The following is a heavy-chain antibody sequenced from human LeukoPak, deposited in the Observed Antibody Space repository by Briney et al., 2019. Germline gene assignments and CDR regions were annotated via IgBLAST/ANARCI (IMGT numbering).Heavy chain of an antibody. V-gene: IGHV4-4*07. CDR3: ARGRYCSATICSGGDAFDI. Sequence: SETLSLTCTVSGGSISNYYWSWIRQPAGKGLEWIGRIYTSASTNYNPSLKSRVTLSVDASKTQFSLRLSSLTAADTAVYYCARGRYCSATICSGGDAFDIWGQGTVVTVSS. D-gene: IGHD5-24*01. CDR1: GGSISNYY. CDR2: IYTSAST. J-gene: IGHJ3*02.